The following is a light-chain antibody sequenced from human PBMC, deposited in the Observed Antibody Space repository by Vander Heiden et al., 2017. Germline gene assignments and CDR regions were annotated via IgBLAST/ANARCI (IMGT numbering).Light chain of an antibody. Sequence: DTQMTQSSSSLSASVGDRVTITCRASQGIRDDLAWYQQRPGKAPERLIYAVSSLQSGVPSRFSGSGSGTEFTLTISSLQPEDFATYYCLQHNSYPFTFGQGTKLEIK. V-gene: IGKV1-17*01. J-gene: IGKJ2*01. CDR2: AVS. CDR3: LQHNSYPFT. CDR1: QGIRDD.